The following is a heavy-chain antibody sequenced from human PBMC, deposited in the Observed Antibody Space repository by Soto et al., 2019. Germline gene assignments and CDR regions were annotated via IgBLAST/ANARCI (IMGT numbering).Heavy chain of an antibody. V-gene: IGHV3-49*03. CDR2: IRSKAYGGTT. J-gene: IGHJ4*02. D-gene: IGHD2-2*01. Sequence: PGGSLRLSCTASGFTFGDYAMSWFRQAPGKGLEWVGFIRSKAYGGTTEYAASVKGRFTISRDDSKGIAYLQMNSLKIEDTAVYYCTRDRIGYCSSTSCYAFDYWGQGTLVTIPS. CDR3: TRDRIGYCSSTSCYAFDY. CDR1: GFTFGDYA.